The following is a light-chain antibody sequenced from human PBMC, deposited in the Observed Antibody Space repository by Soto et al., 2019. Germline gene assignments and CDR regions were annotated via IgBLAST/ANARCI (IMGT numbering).Light chain of an antibody. CDR3: QQSYTAPT. V-gene: IGKV1-39*01. CDR2: EAS. J-gene: IGKJ4*01. CDR1: QGIRIY. Sequence: DIQLTQSPSSLSASLGDRVTLTCRASQGIRIYLNWYQQKPGKAPKLLMYEASSLHSGVPSRFSGSGSGTDFTLTISSLQPEDFATYYCQQSYTAPTFGGGTKVDIK.